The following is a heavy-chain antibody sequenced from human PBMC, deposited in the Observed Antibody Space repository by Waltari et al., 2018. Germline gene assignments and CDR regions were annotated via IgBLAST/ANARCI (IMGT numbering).Heavy chain of an antibody. J-gene: IGHJ4*02. D-gene: IGHD3-3*01. CDR1: GGTFSSYA. Sequence: QVQLVQSGAEVKKPGSSVKVSCKASGGTFSSYAISWVRHAPGQGLEWMGGIIPIFGTANYAQKFQGRVTITADESTSTAYMELSSLRSEDTAVYYCAIGVKPLRFLEWFDTFDYWGQGTLVTVSS. CDR3: AIGVKPLRFLEWFDTFDY. V-gene: IGHV1-69*12. CDR2: IIPIFGTA.